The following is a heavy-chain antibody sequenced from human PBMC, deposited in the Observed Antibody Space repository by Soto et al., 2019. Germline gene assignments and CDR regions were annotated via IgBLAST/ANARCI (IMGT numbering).Heavy chain of an antibody. Sequence: SETLSLTYTVSGGSISISYWSWIRQPPGKGLEWIGYIYYSGSTNYNPSLKSRVTISVDTSKNQFSLKLSSVTAADTAVYYCARGLITGSHYSGGWYYFDSWGQGTQVTVS. CDR3: ARGLITGSHYSGGWYYFDS. J-gene: IGHJ4*02. V-gene: IGHV4-59*01. CDR1: GGSISISY. D-gene: IGHD6-19*01. CDR2: IYYSGST.